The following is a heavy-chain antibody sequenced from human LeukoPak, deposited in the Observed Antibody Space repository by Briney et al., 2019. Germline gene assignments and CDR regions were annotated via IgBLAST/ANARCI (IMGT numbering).Heavy chain of an antibody. D-gene: IGHD2-2*02. CDR3: ARIPRSVDY. CDR2: IYYSGST. CDR1: GGSLRTRNYF. J-gene: IGHJ4*02. Sequence: SETLSLTCSVPGGSLRTRNYFWGWIRQPPGKGLEYIGSIYYSGSTYYNPSLKSRVTISLDMTNNQFSLKVISVTAADTAVYYCARIPRSVDYWGQGTLVSVSS. V-gene: IGHV4-39*07.